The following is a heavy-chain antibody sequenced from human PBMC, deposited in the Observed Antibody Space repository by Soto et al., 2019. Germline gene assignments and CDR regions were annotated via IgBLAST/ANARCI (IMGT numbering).Heavy chain of an antibody. CDR1: GFTFSSYG. CDR3: AREGPKLERPSYYYYMDV. V-gene: IGHV3-33*01. J-gene: IGHJ6*03. CDR2: IWYDGSNK. D-gene: IGHD1-1*01. Sequence: QVQLVESGGGVVQPGRSLRLSCAASGFTFSSYGMHWVRQAPGKGLEWVAVIWYDGSNKYYADSVKGRFTISRDNSKNPLYLQMNSLRAEDTAVYYCAREGPKLERPSYYYYMDVWGKGTTVTVSS.